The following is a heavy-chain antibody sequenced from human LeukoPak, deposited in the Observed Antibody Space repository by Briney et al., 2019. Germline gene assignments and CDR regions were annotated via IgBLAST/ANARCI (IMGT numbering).Heavy chain of an antibody. CDR2: ISASGGNT. CDR3: AKGDYGGDFRYFDY. D-gene: IGHD4-23*01. Sequence: GGSLRLSCAASGFTFSNYAMSWVRQAPGKGLEWVSAISASGGNTYYADSVKGRFTISRDNSKNTLYLQMISLRAEDTAVFHCAKGDYGGDFRYFDYWGPGTLVTVSS. J-gene: IGHJ4*02. CDR1: GFTFSNYA. V-gene: IGHV3-23*01.